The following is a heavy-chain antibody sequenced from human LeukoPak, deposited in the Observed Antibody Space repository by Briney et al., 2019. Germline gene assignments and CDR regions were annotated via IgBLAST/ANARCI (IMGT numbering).Heavy chain of an antibody. J-gene: IGHJ3*02. CDR1: GGSFSGYY. V-gene: IGHV4-34*01. D-gene: IGHD5-18*01. Sequence: SETLSLTCAVYGGSFSGYYWSWIRQPPGKGLEWIGEINHSGSTNYNPSLKSRVTISVDTSRNQFSLKLSSVTAADTAVYYCAREVQLWYLAGAFDIWGQGTMVTVSS. CDR3: AREVQLWYLAGAFDI. CDR2: INHSGST.